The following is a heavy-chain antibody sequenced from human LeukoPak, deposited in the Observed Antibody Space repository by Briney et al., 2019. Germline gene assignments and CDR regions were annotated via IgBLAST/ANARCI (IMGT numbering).Heavy chain of an antibody. J-gene: IGHJ3*02. CDR1: GFTFSSYS. CDR2: ISSSSSYI. CDR3: ARTNWKCFDAFDI. V-gene: IGHV3-21*01. D-gene: IGHD1-20*01. Sequence: GGSLRLSCAASGFTFSSYSMNWVRQAPGKGLEWVSSISSSSSYIYYADSVKGRFTISRDNAKNSLYLQMNSLRAEDTAVYYCARTNWKCFDAFDIWGQGTMVTVSS.